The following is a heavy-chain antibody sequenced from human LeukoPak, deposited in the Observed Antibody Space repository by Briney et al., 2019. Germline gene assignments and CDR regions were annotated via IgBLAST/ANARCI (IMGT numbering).Heavy chain of an antibody. J-gene: IGHJ4*02. Sequence: GESLKISCKGSGYSFTSYGISWVRQAPGQGLEWMGWISAYNGNTNYAQKLQGRVTMTTDTSTSTAYMELGSLRSDDTAVYYCASLAYCSGDCYSGLDYWGQGTLVTVSS. V-gene: IGHV1-18*01. CDR3: ASLAYCSGDCYSGLDY. CDR1: GYSFTSYG. D-gene: IGHD2-21*02. CDR2: ISAYNGNT.